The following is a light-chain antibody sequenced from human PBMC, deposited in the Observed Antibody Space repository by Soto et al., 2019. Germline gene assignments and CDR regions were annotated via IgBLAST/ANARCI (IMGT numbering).Light chain of an antibody. J-gene: IGKJ1*01. V-gene: IGKV3-20*01. Sequence: EVLLTKSPCTLALSPGERATLSCRASQSVSRRYLAWYQQKPGQAPRLLIYGASSRATGIPERFSGSGSGTDFTLTISRLEPEDFELYYCQQYGSSRWTFGQGTKVDIK. CDR1: QSVSRRY. CDR2: GAS. CDR3: QQYGSSRWT.